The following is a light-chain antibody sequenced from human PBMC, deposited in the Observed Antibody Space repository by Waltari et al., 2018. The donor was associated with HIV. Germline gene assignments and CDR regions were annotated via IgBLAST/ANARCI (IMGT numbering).Light chain of an antibody. CDR1: SSNIGVGHE. J-gene: IGLJ2*01. CDR3: QSYDSSLRGVL. Sequence: QSVLTQPPSVSGAPRQRVTISRTGSSSNIGVGHEVPWFQQLPGTAPKVLVYDNTNRPSGVPDRFSGSKSGASASLGITGLQAEDEADYYCQSYDSSLRGVLFGGGTKLTVL. V-gene: IGLV1-40*01. CDR2: DNT.